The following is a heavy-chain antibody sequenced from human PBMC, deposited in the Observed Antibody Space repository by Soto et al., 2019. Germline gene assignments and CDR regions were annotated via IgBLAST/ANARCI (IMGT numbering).Heavy chain of an antibody. CDR2: IYNSGST. CDR1: GGSISSYY. CDR3: AYGDSRGPCDY. V-gene: IGHV4-59*01. D-gene: IGHD4-17*01. J-gene: IGHJ4*02. Sequence: SETLSLTCTVSGGSISSYYWSWIRQPPGKGLEWIGYIYNSGSTNYNPSLKSRVTISVDTSKNQFSLKLSSVTAADTAVYYCAYGDSRGPCDYSGQGTLVIVSS.